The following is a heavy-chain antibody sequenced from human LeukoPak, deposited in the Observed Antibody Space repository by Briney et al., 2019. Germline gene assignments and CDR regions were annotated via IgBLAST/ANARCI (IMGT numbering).Heavy chain of an antibody. Sequence: PGGSLRLSCAASGFTFYDYGMSWVRQAPGKGLEWVSGINWNGGSTGYADSVKGRFTISRDNAKNSLYLQMNSLRAEDTALYYCARNKYSSSWYGTFDYWGQGTLVTVSS. D-gene: IGHD6-13*01. CDR2: INWNGGST. V-gene: IGHV3-20*04. CDR1: GFTFYDYG. CDR3: ARNKYSSSWYGTFDY. J-gene: IGHJ4*02.